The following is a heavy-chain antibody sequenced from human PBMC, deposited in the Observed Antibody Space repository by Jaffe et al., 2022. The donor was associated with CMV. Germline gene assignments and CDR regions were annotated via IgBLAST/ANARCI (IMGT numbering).Heavy chain of an antibody. CDR2: IYYSGST. CDR3: ARRPSSSGWFDP. CDR1: GGSISSSSYY. Sequence: QLQLQESGPGLVKPSETLSLTCTVSGGSISSSSYYWGWIRQPPGKGLEWIGSIYYSGSTYYNPSLKSRVTISVDTSKNQFSLKLSSVTAADTAVYYCARRPSSSGWFDPWGQGTLVTVSS. J-gene: IGHJ5*02. D-gene: IGHD6-6*01. V-gene: IGHV4-39*01.